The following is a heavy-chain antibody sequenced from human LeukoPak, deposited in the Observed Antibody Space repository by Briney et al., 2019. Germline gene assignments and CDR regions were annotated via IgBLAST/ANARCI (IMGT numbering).Heavy chain of an antibody. V-gene: IGHV4-59*01. Sequence: PSETLSLTRIVSGGSIISYYWRWIRPPPGKGLEWIGYISYTGGTNYNPSLKSRVTISVHTSKNQFSLKLSSVTAADTAVYYCARVPPLSRPYTGNNYYFDYWGQGTLVSVSS. CDR3: ARVPPLSRPYTGNNYYFDY. CDR1: GGSIISYY. CDR2: ISYTGGT. D-gene: IGHD5-24*01. J-gene: IGHJ4*02.